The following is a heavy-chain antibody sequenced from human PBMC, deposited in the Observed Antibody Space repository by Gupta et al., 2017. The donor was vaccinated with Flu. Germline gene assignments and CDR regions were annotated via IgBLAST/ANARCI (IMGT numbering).Heavy chain of an antibody. CDR2: ISPNGSSA. Sequence: MSWVRQAPGKGLEWVSYISPNGSSAIYADSVKGRFTISRDNSKNTVSRQMNSLRAEDTGVYYCTKDCGGGSCYPTPDFWGQGTLVTVSS. D-gene: IGHD2-15*01. V-gene: IGHV3-23*01. CDR3: TKDCGGGSCYPTPDF. J-gene: IGHJ4*02.